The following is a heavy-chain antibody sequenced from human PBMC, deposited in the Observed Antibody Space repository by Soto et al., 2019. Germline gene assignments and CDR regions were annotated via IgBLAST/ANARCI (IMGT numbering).Heavy chain of an antibody. J-gene: IGHJ5*02. CDR3: ARDSGGYCSSTSCPSDWFDP. D-gene: IGHD2-2*01. CDR2: ISAYNGNT. V-gene: IGHV1-18*01. CDR1: GYTFTSYG. Sequence: VASVKVSCKASGYTFTSYGISWVRQAPGQGLEWMGWISAYNGNTNYAQKLQGRITMTTDTSTSTAYMELRSLRSDDTAVYYCARDSGGYCSSTSCPSDWFDPWGQGTLVTVSS.